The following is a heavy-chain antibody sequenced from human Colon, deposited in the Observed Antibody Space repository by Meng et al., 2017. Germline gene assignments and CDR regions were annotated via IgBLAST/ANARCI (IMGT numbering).Heavy chain of an antibody. J-gene: IGHJ6*02. CDR2: INHSGST. Sequence: SETLSLTCAVYGGSFSGYYWSWIRQPPGKGLEWIGEINHSGSTNYNPSPNSRVTISVDTSKNQFSLKLSSVNAADTAVYYCERGRNGYDDFWSGEQHYYYGMDVWGQGTTVTVSS. V-gene: IGHV4-34*01. CDR1: GGSFSGYY. D-gene: IGHD3-3*01. CDR3: ERGRNGYDDFWSGEQHYYYGMDV.